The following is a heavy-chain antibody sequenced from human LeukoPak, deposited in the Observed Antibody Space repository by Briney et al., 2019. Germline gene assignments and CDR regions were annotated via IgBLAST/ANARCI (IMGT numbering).Heavy chain of an antibody. CDR2: IYPGDSDT. Sequence: GESLKISCKGSGYSFPSYWIGWVRQMPGKGLEWMGIIYPGDSDTRDSPVFQGQVTISADKSISTAYLQWSSLKASDTAMYYCARHWDAYCGGDCSSWFDYWGQGTLVTVSS. CDR3: ARHWDAYCGGDCSSWFDY. CDR1: GYSFPSYW. D-gene: IGHD2-21*02. J-gene: IGHJ4*02. V-gene: IGHV5-51*01.